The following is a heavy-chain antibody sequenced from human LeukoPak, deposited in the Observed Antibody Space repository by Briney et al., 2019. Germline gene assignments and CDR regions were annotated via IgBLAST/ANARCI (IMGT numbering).Heavy chain of an antibody. CDR3: TRVASGTISRIDY. CDR1: GYTFTGYY. V-gene: IGHV1-2*02. J-gene: IGHJ4*02. D-gene: IGHD2-2*01. CDR2: INPNRGGT. Sequence: ASVKVSCKASGYTFTGYYMHWVRQAPGQGLEWMGLINPNRGGTKYAQRFEGRVTMTRDASSTTAYMEVSRLRSDDTAVYYCTRVASGTISRIDYWGQGTLVTVSS.